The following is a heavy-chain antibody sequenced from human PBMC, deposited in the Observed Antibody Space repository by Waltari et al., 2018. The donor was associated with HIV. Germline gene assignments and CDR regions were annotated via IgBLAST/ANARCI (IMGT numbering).Heavy chain of an antibody. Sequence: QVHLQESGPGLVKPSETLSHTCTGADSYRINDNYWGWIRRPPGKGLEWLGSASHSGGTFHNASLQSRVTISVDRSKNQFSLKMNSVSAADTAVYYCARAGVVPALFDLWGRGTLVTVSS. CDR3: ARAGVVPALFDL. V-gene: IGHV4-38-2*02. J-gene: IGHJ2*01. D-gene: IGHD3-3*01. CDR2: ASHSGGT. CDR1: DSYRINDNY.